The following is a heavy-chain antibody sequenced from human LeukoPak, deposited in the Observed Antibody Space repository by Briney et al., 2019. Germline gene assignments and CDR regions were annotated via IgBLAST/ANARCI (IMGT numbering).Heavy chain of an antibody. J-gene: IGHJ4*02. CDR3: GRHGYCSGGNCYFDY. Sequence: KPSETLPPTGIVSSRPISYSSYYWGWTRPPPGEGLEWIDSLHYSGNTSYNPSLRNRANISVDKSKNHFSLKLSPVTAADTAVYYCGRHGYCSGGNCYFDYWGQGTLVTVSS. CDR2: LHYSGNT. CDR1: SRPISYSSYY. V-gene: IGHV4-39*01. D-gene: IGHD2-15*01.